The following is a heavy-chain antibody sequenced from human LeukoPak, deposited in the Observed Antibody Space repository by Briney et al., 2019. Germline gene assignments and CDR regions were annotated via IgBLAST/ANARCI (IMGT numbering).Heavy chain of an antibody. Sequence: GGSLRLSCTVSGFTVSINSMSWVREAPGKGLEWVSFIYSGTIHYPDSVNERFTNSRDNSKNTLYLQMNRPRAECTAVYYCARDWYHAIDCWGQGTLVTVSS. CDR2: IYSGTI. D-gene: IGHD2-2*01. CDR1: GFTVSINS. V-gene: IGHV3-53*01. CDR3: ARDWYHAIDC. J-gene: IGHJ4*02.